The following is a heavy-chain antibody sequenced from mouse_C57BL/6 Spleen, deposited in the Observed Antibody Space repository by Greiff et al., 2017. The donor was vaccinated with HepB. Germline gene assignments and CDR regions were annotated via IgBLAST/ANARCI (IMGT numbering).Heavy chain of an antibody. J-gene: IGHJ4*01. CDR2: IYPGDGDT. Sequence: VQLQQSGPELVKPGASVKISCKASGYAFSSSWMNWVKQRPGKGLEWIGRIYPGDGDTNYNGKFKGKATLTAEKSSSTAYMQISSLTSEDSAVYFCARYTTVVADYAMDYWGQGTSVTVSS. D-gene: IGHD1-1*01. CDR1: GYAFSSSW. V-gene: IGHV1-82*01. CDR3: ARYTTVVADYAMDY.